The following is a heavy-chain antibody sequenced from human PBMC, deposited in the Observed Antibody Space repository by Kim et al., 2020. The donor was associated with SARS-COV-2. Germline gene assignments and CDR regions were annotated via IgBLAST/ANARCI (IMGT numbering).Heavy chain of an antibody. CDR3: AKTNVYTYDYYFDY. Sequence: SVKVSCEASGGTFSSYAISWVRQAPGQGLEWMGGIIPIFGTANYAQKFQDRVTITADESASTAYMELSSLRSEDTAVYYCAKTNVYTYDYYFDYWGQGT. V-gene: IGHV1-69*13. CDR2: IIPIFGTA. J-gene: IGHJ4*02. CDR1: GGTFSSYA. D-gene: IGHD5-18*01.